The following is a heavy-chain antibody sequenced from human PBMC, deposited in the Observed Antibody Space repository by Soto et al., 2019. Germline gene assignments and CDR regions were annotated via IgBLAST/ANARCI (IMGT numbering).Heavy chain of an antibody. Sequence: QLQLQESGPGLVKPSETLSLTCTVSRGSISSGTNYWAWIRQPPGKGLEWIANIYYSGSTFYNPSLKGRVTISLATSKTQFSLKLRSVTAADTAVYYCARHEAGWYFDSWGQGTLVTVSS. CDR2: IYYSGST. D-gene: IGHD6-25*01. V-gene: IGHV4-39*01. CDR3: ARHEAGWYFDS. J-gene: IGHJ4*02. CDR1: RGSISSGTNY.